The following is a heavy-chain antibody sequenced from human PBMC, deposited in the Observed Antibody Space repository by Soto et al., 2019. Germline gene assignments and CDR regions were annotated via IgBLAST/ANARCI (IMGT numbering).Heavy chain of an antibody. Sequence: QVQLVESGGGVVQPGRSLRLSCAASGFTFSYYAMHWVRQAPGKGLEWVAVISYDGSVKYYADSVKGRFTISRDNSRNTLNLQMNSLRADDTAVYYCAKGLGELSPESYDYWGQGTLITVSS. CDR3: AKGLGELSPESYDY. V-gene: IGHV3-30*18. CDR1: GFTFSYYA. CDR2: ISYDGSVK. D-gene: IGHD3-16*02. J-gene: IGHJ4*02.